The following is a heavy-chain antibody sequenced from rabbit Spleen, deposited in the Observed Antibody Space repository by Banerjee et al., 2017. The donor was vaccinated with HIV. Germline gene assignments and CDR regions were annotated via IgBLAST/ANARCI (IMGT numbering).Heavy chain of an antibody. CDR1: GYSFSNSYY. J-gene: IGHJ4*01. D-gene: IGHD2-1*01. CDR2: IYADSSGTS. V-gene: IGHV1S40*01. Sequence: QSLEESGGDLVKPEGSLTLTCTASGYSFSNSYYMRWGCQAPGKGLECIACIYADSSGTSYYTNWAKGRFTISRTLSNTVSLKMTSLTAAHTATYFCARGSAGMTMVIIGFYLNLWGPGTLVTVS. CDR3: ARGSAGMTMVIIGFYLNL.